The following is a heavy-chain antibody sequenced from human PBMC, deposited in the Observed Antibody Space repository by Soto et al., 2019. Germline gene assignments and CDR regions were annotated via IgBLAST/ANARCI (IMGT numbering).Heavy chain of an antibody. Sequence: ESGGGVVQPGRSLRVSCVASGFTFSSSGMHWVRQAPGKGLEWVAVISYDGSNPYYGDSVKGRFTISRDNYRNTLHLQMNSLRAEDTAVYYCAKDTRYSGRYGTFDYWGQGTLVTVSS. CDR2: ISYDGSNP. V-gene: IGHV3-30*18. J-gene: IGHJ4*02. CDR3: AKDTRYSGRYGTFDY. CDR1: GFTFSSSG. D-gene: IGHD1-26*01.